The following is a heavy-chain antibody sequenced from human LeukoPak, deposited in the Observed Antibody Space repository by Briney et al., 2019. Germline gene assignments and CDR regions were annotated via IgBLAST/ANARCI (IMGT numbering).Heavy chain of an antibody. D-gene: IGHD2-15*01. V-gene: IGHV1-2*02. CDR1: GNTFTDYY. CDR3: ARYVAGFDY. Sequence: ASVKVSCKASGNTFTDYYMHLVRQAPGQGLEWMGWINPNSGGTNYAQKFQGRVTMTRDTSISTDYMELSRLRSDDTAVYYCARYVAGFDYWGQGTLLTVSS. CDR2: INPNSGGT. J-gene: IGHJ4*02.